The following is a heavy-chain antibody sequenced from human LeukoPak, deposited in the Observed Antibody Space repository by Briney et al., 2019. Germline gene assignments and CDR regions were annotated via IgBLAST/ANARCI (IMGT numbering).Heavy chain of an antibody. CDR1: GYTFTGYY. V-gene: IGHV1-18*04. CDR3: ARDRLEAMVRGVNYYYYYYMDV. J-gene: IGHJ6*03. CDR2: ISAYNGNT. D-gene: IGHD3-10*01. Sequence: GASVKVSCKASGYTFTGYYMHWVRQAPGQGLEWMGWISAYNGNTNYAQKLQGRVTMTTDTSTSTAYMELRSLRSDDTAVYYCARDRLEAMVRGVNYYYYYYMDVWGKGTTVTISS.